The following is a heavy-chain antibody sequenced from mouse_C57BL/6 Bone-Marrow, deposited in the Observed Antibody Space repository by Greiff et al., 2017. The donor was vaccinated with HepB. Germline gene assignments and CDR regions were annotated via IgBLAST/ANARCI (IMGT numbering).Heavy chain of an antibody. CDR3: TRGGITFDY. D-gene: IGHD1-1*01. CDR1: GFTFSSYA. CDR2: ISSGGDYI. Sequence: EVKLVESGEGLVKPGGSLKLSCAASGFTFSSYAMSWVSQTPEKRLEWVAYISSGGDYIYYADTVKGRFTISRDNARNTLYLQMSSLKSEDTAMYYCTRGGITFDYWGQGTTLTVSS. V-gene: IGHV5-9-1*02. J-gene: IGHJ2*01.